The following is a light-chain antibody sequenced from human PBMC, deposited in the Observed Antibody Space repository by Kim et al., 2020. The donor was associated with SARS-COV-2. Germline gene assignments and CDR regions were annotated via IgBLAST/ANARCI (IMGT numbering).Light chain of an antibody. CDR1: QDISNY. J-gene: IGKJ4*01. CDR3: QKYNSAPLT. CDR2: AAS. Sequence: ASVGDRVTVTCRASQDISNYLAWYQQKPGKVPKLLIYAASALQSGVLSRFSGSGSGTDFTLTISSLQPEDVATYYCQKYNSAPLTFGGGTKVDIK. V-gene: IGKV1-27*01.